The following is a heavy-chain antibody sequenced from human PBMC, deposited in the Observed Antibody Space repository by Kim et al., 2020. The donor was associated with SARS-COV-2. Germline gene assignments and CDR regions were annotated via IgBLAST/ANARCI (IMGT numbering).Heavy chain of an antibody. V-gene: IGHV4-39*01. Sequence: SETLSLTCTVSGGSISSSSYYWGWIRQPPGKGLEWIGSIYYSGSTYYNPSLKCRVTISVDTSKNQFSLKLSSVTAADTAVYYCARHQPRTSPYYDFWSGFDNDPSDTTFFDYWGQGTLVTVSS. CDR2: IYYSGST. CDR1: GGSISSSSYY. J-gene: IGHJ4*02. CDR3: ARHQPRTSPYYDFWSGFDNDPSDTTFFDY. D-gene: IGHD3-3*01.